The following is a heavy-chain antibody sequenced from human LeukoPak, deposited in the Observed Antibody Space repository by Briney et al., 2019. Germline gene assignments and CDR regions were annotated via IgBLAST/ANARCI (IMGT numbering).Heavy chain of an antibody. V-gene: IGHV1-8*02. CDR2: MNPNSGNT. D-gene: IGHD3-10*01. CDR3: ARSVNKNRSPSGY. Sequence: ASVKVSCKASGGTFSSYAINWVRQATGQGLEWMGWMNPNSGNTGYAQKFRGRVTMTRNTSISTAYMELSSLRSEDTAVYYCARSVNKNRSPSGYWGQGTLVTVSS. CDR1: GGTFSSYA. J-gene: IGHJ4*02.